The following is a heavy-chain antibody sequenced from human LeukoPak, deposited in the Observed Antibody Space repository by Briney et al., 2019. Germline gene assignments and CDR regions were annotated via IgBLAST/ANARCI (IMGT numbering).Heavy chain of an antibody. CDR2: ISSSSSTI. D-gene: IGHD6-19*01. CDR1: GCTFSSYS. V-gene: IGHV3-48*01. J-gene: IGHJ3*01. CDR3: ARGYSSGWYLLS. Sequence: GGALRLSCAASGCTFSSYSLNWLRQAPGKGLEGVSYISSSSSTIYYADSVKGRFTISRDNAKNSLYLQMNSLRAEDTAVYYCARGYSSGWYLLSWGQGTMVTVSS.